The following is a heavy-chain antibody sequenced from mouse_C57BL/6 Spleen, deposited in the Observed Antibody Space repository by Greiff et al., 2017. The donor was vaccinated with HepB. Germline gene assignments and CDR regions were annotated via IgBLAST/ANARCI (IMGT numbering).Heavy chain of an antibody. CDR2: ISSGGDYI. Sequence: EVMLVESGEGLVKPGGSLKLSCAASGFTFSSYAMSWVRQTPEKRLEWVAYISSGGDYIYYADTVKGRFTISRDNARNTLYLQMSSLKSEDTAMYYCTSLYYGYDGPYWGQGTLVTVSA. J-gene: IGHJ3*01. V-gene: IGHV5-9-1*02. D-gene: IGHD2-2*01. CDR3: TSLYYGYDGPY. CDR1: GFTFSSYA.